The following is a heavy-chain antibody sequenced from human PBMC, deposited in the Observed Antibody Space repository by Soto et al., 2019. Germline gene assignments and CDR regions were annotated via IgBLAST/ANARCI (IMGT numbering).Heavy chain of an antibody. CDR3: ATSPRFAFDF. Sequence: QVQLQESGPGLVKPSETLSLICTVSGGSVSGDKNYWSWIRQSPGKGLEWIGYISYSGATNYNPSLKIRLTISVDRSKNQFALKLSSVTVSDTALYYCATSPRFAFDFWGQGTTVIVSS. CDR2: ISYSGAT. J-gene: IGHJ3*01. CDR1: GGSVSGDKNY. V-gene: IGHV4-61*01. D-gene: IGHD3-16*01.